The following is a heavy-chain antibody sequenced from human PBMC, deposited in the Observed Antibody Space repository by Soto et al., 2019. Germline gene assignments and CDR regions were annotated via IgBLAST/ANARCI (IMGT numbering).Heavy chain of an antibody. CDR1: GLTFSNYA. D-gene: IGHD4-17*01. CDR2: ISYDGTNR. Sequence: QVHLVESGGGVVQPGRSLRLSCAASGLTFSNYAMHWVRQAPGKGLEWVAFISYDGTNRCYPDSVKGRFTISRDNSKNTLYLQRNSLKTEDTAVYYCARESSSTVTTGGGGSAKDYWGQGTLVTVSS. CDR3: ARESSSTVTTGGGGSAKDY. V-gene: IGHV3-30-3*01. J-gene: IGHJ4*02.